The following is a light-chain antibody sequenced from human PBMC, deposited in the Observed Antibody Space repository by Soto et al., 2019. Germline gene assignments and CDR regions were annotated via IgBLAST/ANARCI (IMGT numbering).Light chain of an antibody. CDR2: AAS. CDR3: QKYNSAPPLT. CDR1: QGISNY. J-gene: IGKJ4*01. V-gene: IGKV1-27*01. Sequence: DIQMTQSPSSLSASVGDRVTITCRASQGISNYLAWYQQKPGKVPKLLIYAASTLQSWGPSRFSGSGSGTDFTLTISSLQPEDVATYYCQKYNSAPPLTFGGWTKVEIK.